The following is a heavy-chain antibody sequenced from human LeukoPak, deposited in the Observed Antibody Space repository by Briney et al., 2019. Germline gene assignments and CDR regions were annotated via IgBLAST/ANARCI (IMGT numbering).Heavy chain of an antibody. D-gene: IGHD2-2*01. Sequence: QSGGSLRLSCAASGFTFSSYAMSWVRQAPGKGLEWVSAISGSGGSTYYADSVKGRFTISRDNSKNTLYLQMNSLRAEDTAVYYCAKRSVVVPAAVSHPLFSVFDYWGQGTLVTVSS. CDR2: ISGSGGST. V-gene: IGHV3-23*01. CDR3: AKRSVVVPAAVSHPLFSVFDY. J-gene: IGHJ4*02. CDR1: GFTFSSYA.